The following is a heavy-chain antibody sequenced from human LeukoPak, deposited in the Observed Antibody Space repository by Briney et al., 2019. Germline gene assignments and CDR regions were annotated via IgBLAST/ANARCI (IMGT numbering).Heavy chain of an antibody. J-gene: IGHJ5*02. CDR1: GFTFSSYW. V-gene: IGHV3-7*01. CDR2: IKQDGSEN. CDR3: ARAPGEGWFDP. Sequence: PGGSLILSCAASGFTFSSYWMSWVRQAPGKGLEWVANIKQDGSENYYVGSVKGRFTISRDNAKNSLYLQMNSLRAEDTALYYCARAPGEGWFDPWGQGTLVTVSS. D-gene: IGHD4-17*01.